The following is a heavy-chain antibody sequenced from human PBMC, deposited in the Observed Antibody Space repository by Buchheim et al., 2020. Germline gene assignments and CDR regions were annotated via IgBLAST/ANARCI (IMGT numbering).Heavy chain of an antibody. V-gene: IGHV3-23*01. CDR3: AKVKEADLESYWYGMDV. CDR1: GFTFSRFA. D-gene: IGHD2-15*01. J-gene: IGHJ6*02. Sequence: EVQLLASGGGLVQPGGSLRLSCAASGFTFSRFAMIWVRRAPGRGMEGISSISRSSDRTYYADTVKGRFTVSRDKSKNTLYLQMNNLRAEDTAVYYCAKVKEADLESYWYGMDVWGQGTT. CDR2: ISRSSDRT.